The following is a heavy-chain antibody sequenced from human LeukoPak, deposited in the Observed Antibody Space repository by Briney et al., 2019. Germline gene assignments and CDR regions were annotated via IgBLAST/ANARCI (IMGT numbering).Heavy chain of an antibody. CDR2: ISGSGGNT. J-gene: IGHJ4*02. CDR1: GFTFRNYA. V-gene: IGHV3-23*01. Sequence: AGGSLRLSCAASGFTFRNYAMSWVRQATGKGLEWVAHISGSGGNTPYADSVKGRFTLSRDTSPNTLFAQVDSQRADDSAVFHCAKDLDSRYGIQFECWGQGTLVTVSS. D-gene: IGHD5-12*01. CDR3: AKDLDSRYGIQFEC.